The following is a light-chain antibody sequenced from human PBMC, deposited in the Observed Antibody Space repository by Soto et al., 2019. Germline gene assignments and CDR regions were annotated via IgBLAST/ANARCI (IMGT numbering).Light chain of an antibody. CDR1: QGLATY. Sequence: DIQMTQSPSSLSASVGDRVTILGGASQGLATYLNWYQQRPGKAPKLLIFAASSLQSGAPSRFSGSGSGTDFTLTISSLQPEDFATYYCQQSYSIPAFGGGTKVEIK. CDR3: QQSYSIPA. CDR2: AAS. J-gene: IGKJ4*01. V-gene: IGKV1-39*01.